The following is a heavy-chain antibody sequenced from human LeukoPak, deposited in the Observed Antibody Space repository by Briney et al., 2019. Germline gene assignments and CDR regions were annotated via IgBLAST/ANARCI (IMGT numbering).Heavy chain of an antibody. J-gene: IGHJ4*02. CDR2: IKQDGSDK. D-gene: IGHD6-13*01. V-gene: IGHV3-7*01. CDR1: GFTFSSYW. Sequence: GRSLRLSCVASGFTFSSYWMSWVRQAPGKGLEWVANIKQDGSDKYYVDSVKGRFTISRDNAKNSLYLQMNSLRAEDTAVYYCASGQKLGFWGQGTLVTVSS. CDR3: ASGQKLGF.